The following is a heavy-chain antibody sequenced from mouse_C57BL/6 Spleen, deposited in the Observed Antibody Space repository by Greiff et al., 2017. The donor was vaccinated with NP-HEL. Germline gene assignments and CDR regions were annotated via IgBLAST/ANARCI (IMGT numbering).Heavy chain of an antibody. Sequence: EVQLQQSGPELVKPGASVKIPCKASGYTFTDYNMDWVKQSHGKSLEWIGDINPNNGGTIYNQKFKGKATLTVDKSSSTAYMELRSLTSEDTAVYYCARILTTGWYFDVWGTGTTVTVSS. J-gene: IGHJ1*03. CDR2: INPNNGGT. V-gene: IGHV1-18*01. CDR1: GYTFTDYN. CDR3: ARILTTGWYFDV. D-gene: IGHD2-5*01.